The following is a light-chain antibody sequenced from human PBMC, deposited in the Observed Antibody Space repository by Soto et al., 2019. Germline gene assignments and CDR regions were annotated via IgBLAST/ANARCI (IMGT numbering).Light chain of an antibody. V-gene: IGKV1-17*01. Sequence: DIQMTQSPSSLSASVGDRVTITCRASQGIGNDLGWYQQKPGKAPKRLIYAASSLQSGVPSRFSGSGSGIEFTLTISSLQPEDFAAYYCLQHNTYPLTFGQGTKVEIK. CDR3: LQHNTYPLT. CDR1: QGIGND. CDR2: AAS. J-gene: IGKJ1*01.